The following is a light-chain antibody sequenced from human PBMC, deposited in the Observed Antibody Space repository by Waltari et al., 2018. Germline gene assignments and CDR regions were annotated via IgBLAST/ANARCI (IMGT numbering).Light chain of an antibody. J-gene: IGKJ2*01. CDR3: QQRASWPNT. V-gene: IGKV3-11*01. Sequence: EIVLTQSPATLSLSPGEGATLSCRASQSVSNYLAWYQQKPAQAPRLLIYGTYNRATGIPARFSGRGSGTDFTLTISSLEPEDFAVYYCQQRASWPNTFGQGTKLEIK. CDR2: GTY. CDR1: QSVSNY.